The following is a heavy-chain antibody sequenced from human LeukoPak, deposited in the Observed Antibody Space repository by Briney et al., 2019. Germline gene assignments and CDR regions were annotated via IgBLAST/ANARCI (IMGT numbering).Heavy chain of an antibody. J-gene: IGHJ3*01. CDR3: ARLSNPGSMGAFDV. D-gene: IGHD2/OR15-2a*01. V-gene: IGHV5-51*01. Sequence: GESLKISCKASGYSFISYWIAWVRQMPGKGLEWVGIIYPGDSDLRYSPSFQGQVAFSVDKSISTAYLQWSSLKASDTAMYSCARLSNPGSMGAFDVWGQGTMVTVSS. CDR1: GYSFISYW. CDR2: IYPGDSDL.